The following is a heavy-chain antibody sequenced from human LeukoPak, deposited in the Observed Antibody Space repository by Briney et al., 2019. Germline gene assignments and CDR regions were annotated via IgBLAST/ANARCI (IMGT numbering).Heavy chain of an antibody. V-gene: IGHV1-46*01. Sequence: ASVKVSCKASGHTFTKYYIHWVRQAPGQGLEWMGMINPSDGATTYAQRFQGRVTLTRDTPTTTVYMDLRSLRSEDTAVYFCAREQGGGLSGDLGGLFASYHTYYYMDVWGRGTTVTVSS. CDR1: GHTFTKYY. CDR2: INPSDGAT. CDR3: AREQGGGLSGDLGGLFASYHTYYYMDV. J-gene: IGHJ6*03. D-gene: IGHD3-16*01.